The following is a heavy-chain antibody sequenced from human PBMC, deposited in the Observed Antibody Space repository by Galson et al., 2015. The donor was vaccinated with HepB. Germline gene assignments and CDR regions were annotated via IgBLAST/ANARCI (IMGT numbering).Heavy chain of an antibody. J-gene: IGHJ4*02. D-gene: IGHD6-19*01. Sequence: SLRLSCAASGFTFSTFWMHWVRQAPGKGLVWVARVNGDGSSTSYADSVKGRFTITRDNAKNMLYVQMNSLTADDTGVYYCTRGGVAGTCDSWGQGTLVTVSS. CDR3: TRGGVAGTCDS. V-gene: IGHV3-74*01. CDR1: GFTFSTFW. CDR2: VNGDGSST.